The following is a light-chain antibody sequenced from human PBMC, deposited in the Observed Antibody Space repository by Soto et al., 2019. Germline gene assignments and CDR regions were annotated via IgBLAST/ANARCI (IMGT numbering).Light chain of an antibody. Sequence: EIVLTQSPCTLSLSPGERATLSCRASQSVSSSYLAWFPQKPGQAPRLLIYGVSTRATGIPDRFSVSGSGTDFILTISRLEPADFAVYYCQQYGSSPRTFGRGTKLEI. J-gene: IGKJ2*01. CDR3: QQYGSSPRT. V-gene: IGKV3-20*01. CDR2: GVS. CDR1: QSVSSSY.